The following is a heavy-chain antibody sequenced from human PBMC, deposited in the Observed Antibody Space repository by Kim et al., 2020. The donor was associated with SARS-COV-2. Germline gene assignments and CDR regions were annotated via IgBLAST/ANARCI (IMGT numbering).Heavy chain of an antibody. CDR3: VRDVYYGYFDI. Sequence: GGSLRLSCAASGFTFSNYWMDWVRQVPGKGLEWVANIKEDAGAKFYADSVEGRFTISRDNAKNSLFLQMNNLRAEDTAVYYCVRDVYYGYFDIWGQGTMVTVSS. J-gene: IGHJ3*02. V-gene: IGHV3-7*01. CDR1: GFTFSNYW. CDR2: IKEDAGAK. D-gene: IGHD3-16*01.